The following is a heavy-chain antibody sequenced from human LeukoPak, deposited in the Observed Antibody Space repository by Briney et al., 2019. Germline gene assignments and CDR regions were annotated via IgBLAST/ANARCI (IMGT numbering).Heavy chain of an antibody. CDR3: ARDRVVLSSDYYFDY. CDR1: GFTFSSYG. Sequence: GGSLRLSCAASGFTFSSYGMHWVRQAPGKGLEWVAVIWYDGSNKYYADSVRGRFTFSRDNSKNTVYLQMKSLRAEDTAVYYCARDRVVLSSDYYFDYRGQGTLVTVSS. V-gene: IGHV3-33*01. J-gene: IGHJ4*02. D-gene: IGHD3-22*01. CDR2: IWYDGSNK.